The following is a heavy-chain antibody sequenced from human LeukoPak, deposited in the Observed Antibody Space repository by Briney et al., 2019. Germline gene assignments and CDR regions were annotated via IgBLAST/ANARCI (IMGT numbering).Heavy chain of an antibody. CDR1: GGSFSGYY. J-gene: IGHJ5*02. V-gene: IGHV4-34*01. CDR3: ARAGGKWELNANWFDP. D-gene: IGHD1-26*01. CDR2: INHSGST. Sequence: SETLSLTCAVYGGSFSGYYWSWIRQPPGKGLEWIGEINHSGSTNYNPSLKSRVTISVDTSKNQFSLKLSSVTAADTAVYYCARAGGKWELNANWFDPWGQGTLVTVSS.